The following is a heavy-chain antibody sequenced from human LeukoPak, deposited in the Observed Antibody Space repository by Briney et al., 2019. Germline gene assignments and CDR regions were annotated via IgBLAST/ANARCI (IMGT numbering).Heavy chain of an antibody. J-gene: IGHJ4*02. CDR2: INSGGNT. D-gene: IGHD3-16*01. V-gene: IGHV3-66*01. Sequence: GGSLRLSCAASGFTVSSNSMSWVRQAPGKGLEWVSLINSGGNTYYADSVKGRFAISRDTSKNTVYLQMNNLRTEDTAVYFCARGGALDQWGQGTLVTVSS. CDR1: GFTVSSNS. CDR3: ARGGALDQ.